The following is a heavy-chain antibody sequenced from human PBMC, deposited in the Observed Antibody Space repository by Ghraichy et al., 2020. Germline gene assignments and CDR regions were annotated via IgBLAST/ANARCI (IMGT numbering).Heavy chain of an antibody. CDR1: GFTFSSYS. Sequence: GESLNISCAASGFTFSSYSMNWVRQAPGKGLEWVSTIAATTGDIYYADSVKGRVTSSRDSAKNSLYLQLNSLRDEDTAVYYFATPYFNYWSGYLPAGGMDVWGQGTTVTVSS. CDR2: IAATTGDI. CDR3: ATPYFNYWSGYLPAGGMDV. J-gene: IGHJ6*02. D-gene: IGHD3-3*01. V-gene: IGHV3-48*02.